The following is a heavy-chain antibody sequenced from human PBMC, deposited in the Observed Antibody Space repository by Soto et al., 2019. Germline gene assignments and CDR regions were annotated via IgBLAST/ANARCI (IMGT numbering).Heavy chain of an antibody. CDR1: GGSISSGNW. Sequence: SETLSLTCAVSGGSISSGNWWSWVRQNPGKGLEWIGHIYHSGRTYYNPSLKSRVGILVDTSKNQFSLNLNSVTAADTAVYYCARWVEVSLDYFDSWGQGTPVTVSS. D-gene: IGHD1-20*01. CDR3: ARWVEVSLDYFDS. J-gene: IGHJ4*02. CDR2: IYHSGRT. V-gene: IGHV4-31*11.